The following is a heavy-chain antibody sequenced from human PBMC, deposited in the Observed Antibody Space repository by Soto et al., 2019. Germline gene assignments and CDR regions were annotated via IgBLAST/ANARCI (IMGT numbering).Heavy chain of an antibody. CDR1: GFTFSSYA. Sequence: EVQLLESGGGLVQPGGSLRLSCAASGFTFSSYAMSWVRQAPGKGLEWVSSINGGGGSTYYADSAKGRFTISRDSSTNTVYLQMNSLRAEDTAVYYCARAYCSGGICYTGGAFDVWGQGTMLTVSS. D-gene: IGHD2-8*02. CDR3: ARAYCSGGICYTGGAFDV. V-gene: IGHV3-23*01. J-gene: IGHJ3*01. CDR2: INGGGGST.